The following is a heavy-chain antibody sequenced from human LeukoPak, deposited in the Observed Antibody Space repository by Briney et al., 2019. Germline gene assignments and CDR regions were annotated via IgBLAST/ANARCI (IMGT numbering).Heavy chain of an antibody. Sequence: ASVKVSCKASGYTFTSYGISWVRQAPGQGLEWMGWISAYNGNTNYAQKLQGRVTMTTDTSTSTAYMELRSLRSDDTAVYCCARAISGYDPDAFDVWGQGTMVTVSS. V-gene: IGHV1-18*01. CDR1: GYTFTSYG. D-gene: IGHD5-12*01. CDR3: ARAISGYDPDAFDV. J-gene: IGHJ3*01. CDR2: ISAYNGNT.